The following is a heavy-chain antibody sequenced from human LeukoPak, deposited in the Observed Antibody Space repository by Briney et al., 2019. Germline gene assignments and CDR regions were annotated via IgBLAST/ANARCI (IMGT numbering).Heavy chain of an antibody. Sequence: SETLSLTCVVYGGSFSDYYWSWIRQSPGKGLEWIGEINHSGSTNYNPSLKSRVTISVDMTKNQFSLKLSSVTAADTAVYYCARGYNDILTGYYSRWGQGTLVTVSS. CDR3: ARGYNDILTGYYSR. CDR1: GGSFSDYY. CDR2: INHSGST. D-gene: IGHD3-9*01. V-gene: IGHV4-34*01. J-gene: IGHJ4*02.